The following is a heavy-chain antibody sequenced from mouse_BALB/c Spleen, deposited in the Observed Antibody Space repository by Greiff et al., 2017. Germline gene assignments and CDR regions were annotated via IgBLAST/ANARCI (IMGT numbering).Heavy chain of an antibody. J-gene: IGHJ3*01. V-gene: IGHV5-6*01. Sequence: DVQLVESGGDLVKPGGSLKLSCAASGFTFSSYGMSWVRQTPDKRLEWVATISSGGSYTYYPDSVKGRFTIARDSAKNTPYLQMSSLKSEDTAMYYCARHSYSWGSGGFAYWGQGTLVTVSA. D-gene: IGHD1-1*01. CDR1: GFTFSSYG. CDR3: ARHSYSWGSGGFAY. CDR2: ISSGGSYT.